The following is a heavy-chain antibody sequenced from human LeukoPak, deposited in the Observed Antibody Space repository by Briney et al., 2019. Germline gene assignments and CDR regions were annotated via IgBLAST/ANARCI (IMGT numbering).Heavy chain of an antibody. CDR3: ARDPRYSSGWYRGGNWFDP. CDR1: GFTFSSYS. J-gene: IGHJ5*02. Sequence: PGGSLRLSCAASGFTFSSYSVNWVRQAPGKGLEWVSSISSSSSYIYYADSVKGRFTISRDNAKNSLYLQMNSLRAEDTAVYYCARDPRYSSGWYRGGNWFDPWGQGTLVTVSS. CDR2: ISSSSSYI. D-gene: IGHD6-19*01. V-gene: IGHV3-21*01.